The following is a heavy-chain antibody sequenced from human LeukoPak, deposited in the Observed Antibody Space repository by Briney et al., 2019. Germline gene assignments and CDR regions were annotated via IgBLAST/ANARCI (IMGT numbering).Heavy chain of an antibody. J-gene: IGHJ4*02. Sequence: GASVKVSCKASGYTLTSYYMHWVRQAPGQGLEWMGIINPSGGSTSYAQKFQGRVTMTRDTSTSTVYMELSSLRSEDTAVYYCSSCSSTSCTDYWGQGTLVTVSS. V-gene: IGHV1-46*01. CDR3: SSCSSTSCTDY. D-gene: IGHD2-2*01. CDR1: GYTLTSYY. CDR2: INPSGGST.